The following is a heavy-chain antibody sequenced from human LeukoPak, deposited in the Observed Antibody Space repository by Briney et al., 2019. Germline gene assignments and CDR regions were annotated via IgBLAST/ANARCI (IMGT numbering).Heavy chain of an antibody. J-gene: IGHJ4*02. Sequence: SVKVSCKASGGTFSSYAISWVRQVPGQGLEWMGGIIPIFGTANYAQKFQGRVTITADESTSTAYMELSSLRSEDTAVYYCASGRGSGWYKGFDYWGQGTLVTVSS. CDR1: GGTFSSYA. D-gene: IGHD6-19*01. CDR2: IIPIFGTA. CDR3: ASGRGSGWYKGFDY. V-gene: IGHV1-69*13.